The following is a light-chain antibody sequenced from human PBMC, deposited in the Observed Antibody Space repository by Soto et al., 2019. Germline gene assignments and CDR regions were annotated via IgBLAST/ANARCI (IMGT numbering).Light chain of an antibody. Sequence: DIQITQSPSSLSASVGDRVTITCRASQDINNYLAWYQQKPGKVPKLLIYAASTLQSGVPSRFSGSGSGTDFTLTISSLQPGDVATYYCQKYNNGPETFGPGTRVDIK. CDR3: QKYNNGPET. CDR2: AAS. J-gene: IGKJ3*01. CDR1: QDINNY. V-gene: IGKV1-27*01.